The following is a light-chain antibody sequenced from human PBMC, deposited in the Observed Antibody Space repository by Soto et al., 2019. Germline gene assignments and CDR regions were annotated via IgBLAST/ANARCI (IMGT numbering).Light chain of an antibody. J-gene: IGKJ1*01. Sequence: EIPTLSCRASQSVISSYLAWYQQKPGQAPRLLIYGASSRATGIPDRFSGSGSGTDFTLTISRLEPEDFAAYYCQQYGTSPWTFGQGTKVDIK. CDR1: QSVISSY. CDR2: GAS. V-gene: IGKV3-20*01. CDR3: QQYGTSPWT.